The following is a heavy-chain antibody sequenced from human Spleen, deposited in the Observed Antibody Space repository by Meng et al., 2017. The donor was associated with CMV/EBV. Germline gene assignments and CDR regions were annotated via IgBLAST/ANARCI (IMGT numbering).Heavy chain of an antibody. D-gene: IGHD2-8*01. CDR3: ARDSRTFDD. V-gene: IGHV1-8*01. CDR1: GYTFTGYD. CDR2: MNPNSGNT. Sequence: ASVKVSCKASGYTFTGYDINWVRQATGQGLEWMGWMNPNSGNTGYTQKFQGRVTLTRNTSITTAYMELSSLRSDDTAVYYCARDSRTFDDWGQGTLVTVSS. J-gene: IGHJ4*02.